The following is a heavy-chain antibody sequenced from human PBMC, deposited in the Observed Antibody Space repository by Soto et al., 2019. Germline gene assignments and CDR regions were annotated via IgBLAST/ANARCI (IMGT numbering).Heavy chain of an antibody. D-gene: IGHD3-10*01. J-gene: IGHJ4*02. CDR3: ARGEGLWFGVKSIPRYFDY. Sequence: SETLSLTCTVSGGSISSSSYYWGWIRQPPGKGLEWIGSIFYSGSTNYNPSLKSRVTISVDTSKNQFSLKLSSVTAADTAVYYCARGEGLWFGVKSIPRYFDYWGQGTLDTVSS. CDR1: GGSISSSSYY. CDR2: IFYSGST. V-gene: IGHV4-39*07.